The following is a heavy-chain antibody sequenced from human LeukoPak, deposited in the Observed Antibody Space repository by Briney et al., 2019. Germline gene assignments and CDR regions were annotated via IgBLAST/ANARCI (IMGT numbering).Heavy chain of an antibody. CDR3: AKCVWFGELPHDAFDM. CDR2: IWGSGGST. D-gene: IGHD3-10*01. J-gene: IGHJ3*02. Sequence: GGSLRLSCAASGFTFSTYAVSWVRQAPGKGVEWVSAIWGSGGSTYYADSVRGRFTISRDNSKNTLYLQMNSLRADDTAVYYCAKCVWFGELPHDAFDMWGQGTMVTVSS. CDR1: GFTFSTYA. V-gene: IGHV3-23*01.